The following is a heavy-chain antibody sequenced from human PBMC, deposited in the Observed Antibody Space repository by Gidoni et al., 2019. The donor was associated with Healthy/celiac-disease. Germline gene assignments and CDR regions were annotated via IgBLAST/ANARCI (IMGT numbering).Heavy chain of an antibody. CDR1: GFTLSSYA. CDR2: ISGSGGST. V-gene: IGHV3-23*01. Sequence: EVQLLESGGGLVQPGGSLRLSCAASGFTLSSYAMGGVRQAPGKGLEWVSAISGSGGSTYYADSVKGRFTISRDNSKNTLYLQMNSLRAEDTAVYYCAKGEYSSLVAAYYYYYIDVWGKGTTVTVSS. D-gene: IGHD6-6*01. CDR3: AKGEYSSLVAAYYYYYIDV. J-gene: IGHJ6*03.